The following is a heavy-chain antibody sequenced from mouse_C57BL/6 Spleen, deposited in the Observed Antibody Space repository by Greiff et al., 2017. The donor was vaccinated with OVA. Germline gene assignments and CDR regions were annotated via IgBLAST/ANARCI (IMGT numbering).Heavy chain of an antibody. CDR2: INPSSGYT. J-gene: IGHJ4*01. D-gene: IGHD2-4*01. CDR1: GYTFTSYT. V-gene: IGHV1-4*01. Sequence: QVQLQQSGAELARPGASVKMSCKASGYTFTSYTMHWVKQRPGQGLEWIGYINPSSGYTKYNQKFKDKATLTADKSSSTAYMQLSSLTSEYSAVYYCARIDDYDDGDYAMDYWGQGTSGTVSS. CDR3: ARIDDYDDGDYAMDY.